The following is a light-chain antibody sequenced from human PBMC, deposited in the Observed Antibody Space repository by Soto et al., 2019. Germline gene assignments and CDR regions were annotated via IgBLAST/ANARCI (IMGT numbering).Light chain of an antibody. CDR1: SSDVGGYNY. CDR3: SSSAGSSNFDV. J-gene: IGLJ1*01. CDR2: EVS. Sequence: QSVLTQPPSASGSPGQSVTISCTGTSSDVGGYNYVSWYQHHPGKDPKLVIYEVSKRPSGVPDRVSGSKSGNTAALTVSGGQAEDEADYYLSSSAGSSNFDVFGTGTKLTVL. V-gene: IGLV2-8*01.